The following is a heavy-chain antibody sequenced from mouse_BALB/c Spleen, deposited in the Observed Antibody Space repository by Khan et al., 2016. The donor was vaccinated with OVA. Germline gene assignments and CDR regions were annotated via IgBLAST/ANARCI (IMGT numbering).Heavy chain of an antibody. D-gene: IGHD2-14*01. CDR3: VRDRAYNRNDGWFAY. J-gene: IGHJ3*01. V-gene: IGHV1-4*01. CDR1: GYTFTSYT. Sequence: VQLQESGAELARPWASAKMSWKASGYTFTSYTIHWIKPRPGQGLEWIGYINPRNCYTNYNQKFKEKATLTADKCPTTAYMELSSRTAADSALYNCVRDRAYNRNDGWFAYWGQGTLVTVSA. CDR2: INPRNCYT.